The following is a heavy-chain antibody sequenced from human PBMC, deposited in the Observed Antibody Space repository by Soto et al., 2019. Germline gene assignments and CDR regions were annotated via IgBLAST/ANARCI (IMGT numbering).Heavy chain of an antibody. CDR3: AITGGYPGGYDI. CDR1: GYTFTSYY. D-gene: IGHD3-16*02. CDR2: INPSGGST. Sequence: QVQLVQSGAEVKKPGASVKVSCKASGYTFTSYYMHWVRQAPGQGLEWMGIINPSGGSTSYAKKFQGRVTMTRDTSTSTVYMELSSLRSEDTAVYYCAITGGYPGGYDIWGQGTMVTVSS. V-gene: IGHV1-46*01. J-gene: IGHJ3*02.